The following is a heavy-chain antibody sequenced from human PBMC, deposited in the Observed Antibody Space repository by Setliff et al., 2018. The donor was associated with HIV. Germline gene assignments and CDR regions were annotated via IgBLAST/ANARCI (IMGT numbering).Heavy chain of an antibody. D-gene: IGHD3-3*01. CDR3: ARGRAETYYDFWGGYSNWFDP. J-gene: IGHJ5*02. Sequence: PSETLSLTCTVSGGSISSHYWSWIRQPPGKGLEWIGYIYYSGSTNYNPSLKSRVTISVHTSKNQFSLKLSSVTPADTAVFYCARGRAETYYDFWGGYSNWFDPWGQGTLVTVSS. CDR2: IYYSGST. V-gene: IGHV4-59*11. CDR1: GGSISSHY.